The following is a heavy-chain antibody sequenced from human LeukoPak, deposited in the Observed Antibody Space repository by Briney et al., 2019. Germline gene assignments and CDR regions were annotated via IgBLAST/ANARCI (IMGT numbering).Heavy chain of an antibody. V-gene: IGHV3-7*01. CDR1: GLTFTDFW. Sequence: GGSLRLSCAASGLTFTDFWMNWVRQAPGRGLEWVANIKPDGSEKYYVDSVKGRFAISRDNAKNEVYLEMNSLRAEDTGVYYCSGRDSSRSPRAYGGQGTLVSVSS. CDR2: IKPDGSEK. CDR3: SGRDSSRSPRAY. J-gene: IGHJ4*02. D-gene: IGHD2-2*01.